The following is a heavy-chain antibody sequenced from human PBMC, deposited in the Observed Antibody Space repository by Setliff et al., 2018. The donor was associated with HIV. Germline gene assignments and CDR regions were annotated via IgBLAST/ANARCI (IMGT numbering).Heavy chain of an antibody. Sequence: PSETLSLTCSVYGDSIGSNTFYWGWLRQPPGKEPEWIGSINHSGNTYYYPSLKSRVTMSADTSKNQFSLRLSSVTATDTAVYYCARHRASSSGFPLDFWGQGILVTVSS. CDR3: ARHRASSSGFPLDF. CDR2: INHSGNT. D-gene: IGHD6-6*01. V-gene: IGHV4-39*01. CDR1: GDSIGSNTFY. J-gene: IGHJ4*02.